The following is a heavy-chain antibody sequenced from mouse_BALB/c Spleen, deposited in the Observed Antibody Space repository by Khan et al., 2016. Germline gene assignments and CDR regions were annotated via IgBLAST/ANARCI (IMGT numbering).Heavy chain of an antibody. CDR3: ARSRYDYSWFAY. D-gene: IGHD2-4*01. CDR1: GYSITSGYS. Sequence: EVQLQESGPDLVKPSQSLSLTCTVTGYSITSGYSWHWIRQFPGNKLEWMGYIHYSGSTNYNPSLKSRISITRDTSKNQFFLQLNSVTTEATATYYGARSRYDYSWFAYWGQGTLVTVSA. CDR2: IHYSGST. J-gene: IGHJ3*01. V-gene: IGHV3-1*02.